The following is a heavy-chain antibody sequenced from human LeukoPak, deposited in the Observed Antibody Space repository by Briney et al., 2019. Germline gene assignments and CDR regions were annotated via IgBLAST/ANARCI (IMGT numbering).Heavy chain of an antibody. Sequence: ASVKVSRKASGGTFSSYAISWVRQAPGQGLEWMGRIIPILGIANYAQKFQGRVTITADKSTSTAYMELSSLRSEDTAVYYCAVQSSSGYYYDYWGQGTLVTVSS. CDR1: GGTFSSYA. D-gene: IGHD3-22*01. CDR2: IIPILGIA. CDR3: AVQSSSGYYYDY. V-gene: IGHV1-69*04. J-gene: IGHJ4*02.